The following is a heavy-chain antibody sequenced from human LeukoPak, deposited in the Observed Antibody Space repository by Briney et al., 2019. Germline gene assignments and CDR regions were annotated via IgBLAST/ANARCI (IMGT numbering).Heavy chain of an antibody. Sequence: GESLKISCKASGYSFTNYWIGWVRQMPGKGLEWMGMINPGDTNIAYSPSFQGQVTISADKSISTAYLQWSSLKASDTAMYYCARRKSYGDAFDIWGQGTMVTVSS. V-gene: IGHV5-51*01. D-gene: IGHD4-17*01. CDR1: GYSFTNYW. CDR3: ARRKSYGDAFDI. J-gene: IGHJ3*02. CDR2: INPGDTNI.